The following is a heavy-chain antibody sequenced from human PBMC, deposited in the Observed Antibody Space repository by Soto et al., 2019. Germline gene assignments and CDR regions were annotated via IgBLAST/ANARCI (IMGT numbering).Heavy chain of an antibody. CDR2: MNVNNGNT. Sequence: GASVKVSCKASGYTFTSYDINWVRQATGQGLEWMGWMNVNNGNTNYAQKLQGRVTMTTDTSTSTAYLDLRSLRSDDTAVYFCARDTSRGEYDYWGQGALVTVSS. CDR1: GYTFTSYD. V-gene: IGHV1-18*01. J-gene: IGHJ4*02. CDR3: ARDTSRGEYDY. D-gene: IGHD3-10*01.